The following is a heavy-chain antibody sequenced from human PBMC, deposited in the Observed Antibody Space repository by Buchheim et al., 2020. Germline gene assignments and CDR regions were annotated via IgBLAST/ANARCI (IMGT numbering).Heavy chain of an antibody. D-gene: IGHD3-3*01. CDR3: ACTIFGVVDEYFQH. CDR1: GGSISSYY. V-gene: IGHV4-59*01. CDR2: IYYSGST. Sequence: QVQLQESGPGLVKPSETLSLTCTVSGGSISSYYWSWIRQPPGKGLEGIGYIYYSGSTNYNPSLKSRVTLSVDQSKNQFSLKLSSVTAAYTAVYYCACTIFGVVDEYFQHWGQGTL. J-gene: IGHJ1*01.